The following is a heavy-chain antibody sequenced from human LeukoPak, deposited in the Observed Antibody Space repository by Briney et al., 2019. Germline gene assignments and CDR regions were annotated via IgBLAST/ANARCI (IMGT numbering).Heavy chain of an antibody. V-gene: IGHV1-2*02. J-gene: IGHJ6*03. CDR3: ATSKAMVRGVISYYYYYYMDV. D-gene: IGHD3-10*01. CDR1: GYTFTGYY. Sequence: ASVKVSCKASGYTFTGYYMHWVRQAPGQGLEWMGWINPNSGGTNYAQKFQGRVTMTRDTSISTAYMELSRLRSDDTAVYYCATSKAMVRGVISYYYYYYMDVWGKGTTVTISS. CDR2: INPNSGGT.